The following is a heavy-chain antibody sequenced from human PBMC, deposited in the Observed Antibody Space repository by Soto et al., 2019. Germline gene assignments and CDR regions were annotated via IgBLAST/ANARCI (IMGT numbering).Heavy chain of an antibody. CDR3: ARVLVRGAPDDY. Sequence: QVQLQQWGAGLLKPSETLSLTCAVYGGSFSGYYWCWIRQPPGKGLEWIGEINHSGSTNYNPSRKSRVTISVDTSKNLFSLKLSSVTAADTAVYYCARVLVRGAPDDYWGQGTLVTVSS. D-gene: IGHD3-10*01. V-gene: IGHV4-34*01. CDR1: GGSFSGYY. CDR2: INHSGST. J-gene: IGHJ4*02.